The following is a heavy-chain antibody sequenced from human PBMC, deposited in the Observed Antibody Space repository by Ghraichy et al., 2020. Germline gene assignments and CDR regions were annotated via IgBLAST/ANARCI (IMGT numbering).Heavy chain of an antibody. Sequence: KVSCKASGGTFSSYAISWVRQAPGQGLEWMGGIIPIFGTANYAQKFQGRVTITADESTSTAYMELSSLRSEDTAVYYCAREVVVTADAFDIWGQGTMVTVSS. CDR3: AREVVVTADAFDI. CDR2: IIPIFGTA. CDR1: GGTFSSYA. V-gene: IGHV1-69*01. D-gene: IGHD3-22*01. J-gene: IGHJ3*02.